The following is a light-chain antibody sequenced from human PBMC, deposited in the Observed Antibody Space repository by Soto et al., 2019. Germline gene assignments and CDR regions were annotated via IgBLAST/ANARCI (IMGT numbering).Light chain of an antibody. Sequence: QSVLTQPRSVSGSPGQTVTISCTGNSSDVGGYNYVSWYLRHPGTAPKVMIYDVSKRPSGVPDRFSGSKSGNTASLTLSGLQPEDEADYYCCSFAGNYIYVFGTGTKVTVL. CDR3: CSFAGNYIYV. J-gene: IGLJ1*01. CDR1: SSDVGGYNY. V-gene: IGLV2-11*01. CDR2: DVS.